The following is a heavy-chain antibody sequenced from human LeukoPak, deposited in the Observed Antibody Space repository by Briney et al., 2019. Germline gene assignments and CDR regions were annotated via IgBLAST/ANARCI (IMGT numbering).Heavy chain of an antibody. D-gene: IGHD1-26*01. CDR2: IYYSGST. V-gene: IGHV4-39*01. CDR1: GGSISGSGYY. CDR3: AKSGGYGLIDY. Sequence: PSETLSLTCTVSGGSISGSGYYWGWIRQPPGKGLEWIGNIYYSGSTYYNASLQSRVTISIDTSKNQFSLRLNSVTAADTAMYYCAKSGGYGLIDYWGQGTLVTVSS. J-gene: IGHJ4*02.